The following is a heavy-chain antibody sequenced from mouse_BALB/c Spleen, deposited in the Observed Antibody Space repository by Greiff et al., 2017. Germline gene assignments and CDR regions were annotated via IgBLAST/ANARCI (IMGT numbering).Heavy chain of an antibody. CDR1: GFSLTSYG. CDR3: ARDYKGFAY. J-gene: IGHJ3*01. CDR2: IWAGGST. Sequence: QVHVKQSGPGLVAPSQSLSITCTVSGFSLTSYGVHWVRQPPGKGLEWLGVIWAGGSTNYNSALMSRLSISKDNSKSQVFLKMNSLQTDDTAMYYCARDYKGFAYWGQGTLVTVSA. D-gene: IGHD1-3*01. V-gene: IGHV2-9*02.